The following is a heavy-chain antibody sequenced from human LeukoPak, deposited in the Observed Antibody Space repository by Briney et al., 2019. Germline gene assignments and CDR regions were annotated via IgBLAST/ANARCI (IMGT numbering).Heavy chain of an antibody. D-gene: IGHD3-3*01. CDR3: ARLDWRGY. CDR1: GFAFSSFR. Sequence: GGSLRLSCGASGFAFSSFRMSWVRQAPGRGLEWVSSISGVSADINNADSLKGRFTISRDHAKNSLYLQLNSLTVEDTAVYYCARLDWRGYWGQGTLVTVSS. CDR2: ISGVSADI. V-gene: IGHV3-21*01. J-gene: IGHJ4*02.